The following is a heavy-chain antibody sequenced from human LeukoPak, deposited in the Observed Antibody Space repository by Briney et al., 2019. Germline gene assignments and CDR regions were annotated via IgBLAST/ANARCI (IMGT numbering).Heavy chain of an antibody. CDR1: GGSFSGYY. CDR2: INHSGST. CDR3: ARSYRISYYDSSGCYY. J-gene: IGHJ4*02. D-gene: IGHD3-22*01. V-gene: IGHV4-34*01. Sequence: SETLSLTCAVYGGSFSGYYWSWIRQPPGKGLEWIGEINHSGSTNYNPSLKSRVTISVDTSKNQFSLKLSSVTAADTAVYYCARSYRISYYDSSGCYYWGQGTLVTVSS.